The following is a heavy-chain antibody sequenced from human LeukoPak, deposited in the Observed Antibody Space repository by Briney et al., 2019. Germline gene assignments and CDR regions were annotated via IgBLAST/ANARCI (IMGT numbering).Heavy chain of an antibody. V-gene: IGHV3-30-3*01. CDR3: ARDRAMVTPSYYYYMDV. D-gene: IGHD5-18*01. Sequence: GGSLRLSCAASGFTFSSYAMHWVRQAPGKGLEWVAVISYDGSNKYYADSVKGRFTISRDNSKNTLYLQMNSLRAEDTAVYYCARDRAMVTPSYYYYMDVWGKGTTVTVSS. CDR1: GFTFSSYA. J-gene: IGHJ6*03. CDR2: ISYDGSNK.